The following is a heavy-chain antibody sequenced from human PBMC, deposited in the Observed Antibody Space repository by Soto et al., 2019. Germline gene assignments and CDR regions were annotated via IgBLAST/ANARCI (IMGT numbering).Heavy chain of an antibody. D-gene: IGHD7-27*01. CDR2: IWYDGSNK. CDR3: ARDDVSRTGEEALLDY. V-gene: IGHV3-33*01. Sequence: GGSLRLSCAASGFTFSSYGMHWVRQAPGKGLEWVAVIWYDGSNKYYADSVKGRFTISRHNAKYSVFLQMNSLRVEDTAVYFCARDDVSRTGEEALLDYWGQGTLVTVSS. J-gene: IGHJ4*02. CDR1: GFTFSSYG.